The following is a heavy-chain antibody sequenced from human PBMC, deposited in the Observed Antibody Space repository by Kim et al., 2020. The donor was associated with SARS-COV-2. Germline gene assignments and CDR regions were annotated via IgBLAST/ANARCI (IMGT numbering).Heavy chain of an antibody. V-gene: IGHV1-46*01. CDR3: ARDREYGGIVAADNP. D-gene: IGHD6-13*01. CDR2: INPSGGSA. Sequence: ASVKVSCKTSGYTFTSYYIHWVRQAPGQGLEWMGIINPSGGSANYAQKFQGRVTMTRDTSTSTVYMEPSSLRSEDTAIYYCARDREYGGIVAADNPWGRGTLVTVSS. CDR1: GYTFTSYY. J-gene: IGHJ5*02.